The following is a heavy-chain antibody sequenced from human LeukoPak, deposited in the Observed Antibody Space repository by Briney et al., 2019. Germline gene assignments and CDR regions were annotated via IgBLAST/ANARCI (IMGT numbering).Heavy chain of an antibody. CDR2: IIPVFGTP. J-gene: IGHJ3*02. V-gene: IGHV1-69*13. CDR3: ARERVVGLGIDNAFDI. D-gene: IGHD7-27*01. Sequence: SVKVSCKASGCTFSSYAISWVRQAPGQGLEWMGGIIPVFGTPNYAQKFQGRVTITADESTSTAYMELSSLRSEGTGVYYCARERVVGLGIDNAFDIWGHGRMVTVS. CDR1: GCTFSSYA.